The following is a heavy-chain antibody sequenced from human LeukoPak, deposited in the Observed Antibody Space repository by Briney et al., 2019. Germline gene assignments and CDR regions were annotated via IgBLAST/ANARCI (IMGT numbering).Heavy chain of an antibody. Sequence: GSLRLSCEVSGITLSNYGMSWVRQAPGKGLEWVAGISGSGGGTNYAESVKGRFTISRDNSKNTLYLQMNSLRAEDTAVYFCAKRGVVIRVILVGFHKEAYYFDSWGQGALVSVSS. J-gene: IGHJ4*02. CDR3: AKRGVVIRVILVGFHKEAYYFDS. D-gene: IGHD3-22*01. CDR1: GITLSNYG. V-gene: IGHV3-23*01. CDR2: ISGSGGGT.